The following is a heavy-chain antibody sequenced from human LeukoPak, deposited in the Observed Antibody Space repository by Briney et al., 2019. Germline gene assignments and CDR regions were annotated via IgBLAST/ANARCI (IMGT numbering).Heavy chain of an antibody. V-gene: IGHV4-39*01. J-gene: IGHJ5*02. CDR1: GGSISSSSYY. CDR3: ARRHNYGDSGWLDP. Sequence: PSETLSLTCTVSGGSISSSSYYWGWIRQPPGKGLEWIVSIYYSGSTNYNPSLKSRVTISVDTSKNQFSLKLSSVTAADAAVYYCARRHNYGDSGWLDPWGQGTLVTVSS. D-gene: IGHD4-17*01. CDR2: IYYSGST.